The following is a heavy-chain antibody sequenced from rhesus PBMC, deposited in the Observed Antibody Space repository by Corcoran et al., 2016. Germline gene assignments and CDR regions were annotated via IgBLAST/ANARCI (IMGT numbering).Heavy chain of an antibody. D-gene: IGHD6-25*01. Sequence: QVQLQESGPGLVKPSETLSLTCAVSGYSISSNYWSWIRQPPGTGREWIWYIYGSGRSTYYNPSLKSQVTISTDTSKNQFSLKLSAVTAADTAVYYCARDADSGSWTRRFDVWGPGVLVTVSS. V-gene: IGHV4-160*01. CDR2: IYGSGRST. CDR1: GYSISSNY. J-gene: IGHJ5-1*01. CDR3: ARDADSGSWTRRFDV.